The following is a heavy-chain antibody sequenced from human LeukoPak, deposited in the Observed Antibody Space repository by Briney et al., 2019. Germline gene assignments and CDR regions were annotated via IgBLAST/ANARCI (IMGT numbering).Heavy chain of an antibody. Sequence: GGSLRLSCSASGFIFSSYAMHWVRQAPGQGLEHVSAISTNGDYTYYTHSVEGRLTISRDNSKNTLYLQMSSLRTEDTAVYYCVKGGRWVGATVWSDIWGQGTMVTVSS. J-gene: IGHJ3*02. CDR2: ISTNGDYT. D-gene: IGHD1-26*01. CDR3: VKGGRWVGATVWSDI. CDR1: GFIFSSYA. V-gene: IGHV3-64D*06.